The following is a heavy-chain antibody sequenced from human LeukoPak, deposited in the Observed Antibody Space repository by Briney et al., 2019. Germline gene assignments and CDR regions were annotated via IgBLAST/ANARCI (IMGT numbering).Heavy chain of an antibody. CDR3: ARDTATVVTSPWAPKPKKTNWFDP. D-gene: IGHD4-23*01. CDR2: IYYSGST. J-gene: IGHJ5*02. Sequence: SETLSLTCTVSGGSISSSSYYWGWIRQPPGKGLEWIGSIYYSGSTYYNPSLKSRVTISVDTSKNQFSLKLSSVTAADTAVYYCARDTATVVTSPWAPKPKKTNWFDPWGQGTLVTVSS. V-gene: IGHV4-39*07. CDR1: GGSISSSSYY.